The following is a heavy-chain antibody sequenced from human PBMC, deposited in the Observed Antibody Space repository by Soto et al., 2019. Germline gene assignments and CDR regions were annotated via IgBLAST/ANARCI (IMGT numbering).Heavy chain of an antibody. CDR2: ISSSSSYI. Sequence: GGSLRLSCAASGFTFSSYSMNWVRQAPGKGLEWVSSISSSSSYIYYADSVKGRFTISRDNAKNSLYLQMNSLRAEGTAVYYCARESHPYYYGMDVWGQGTTVTVSS. J-gene: IGHJ6*02. CDR3: ARESHPYYYGMDV. V-gene: IGHV3-21*01. CDR1: GFTFSSYS.